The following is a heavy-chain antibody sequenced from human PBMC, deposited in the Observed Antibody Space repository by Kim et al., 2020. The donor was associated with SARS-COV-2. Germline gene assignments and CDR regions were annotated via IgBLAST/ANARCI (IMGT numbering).Heavy chain of an antibody. J-gene: IGHJ6*02. CDR1: GFTVSSNY. CDR3: ASGGEGSSSWDYYYYGMDV. V-gene: IGHV3-66*02. CDR2: IYSGGST. Sequence: GGSLRLSCAASGFTVSSNYMSWVRQAPGKGLEWVSVIYSGGSTYYADSVKGRFTISRDNSKNTLYLQMNSLRAEDTAVYYCASGGEGSSSWDYYYYGMDVWGQGTTVTVSS. D-gene: IGHD6-13*01.